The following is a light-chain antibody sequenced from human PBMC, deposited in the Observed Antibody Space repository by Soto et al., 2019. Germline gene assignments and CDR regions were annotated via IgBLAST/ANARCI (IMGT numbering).Light chain of an antibody. CDR1: QGISGP. CDR3: QHFNNYPPT. V-gene: IGKV1D-13*01. Sequence: AIQLTQSPSSLSASVGDRVTIACRASQGISGPLAWYQQKPGKAPQLLISAASNLESGVPSRFSGSGSGTDCTLTISSLQPEDFATYYCQHFNNYPPTFGGGTRVEIK. J-gene: IGKJ4*01. CDR2: AAS.